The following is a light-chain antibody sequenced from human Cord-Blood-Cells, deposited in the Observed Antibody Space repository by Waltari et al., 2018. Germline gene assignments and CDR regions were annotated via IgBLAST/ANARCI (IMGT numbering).Light chain of an antibody. CDR1: SSDVGGYNY. Sequence: QSALTQPASVSGSPGQSITISCTGTSSDVGGYNYVSWYQQHPGKAPKLMIYDVSKRPPGVSNRFSGSKSGNTASLTISGLQAEDEADYYCSSYTSSSTWVFGGGTKLIVL. V-gene: IGLV2-14*01. CDR3: SSYTSSSTWV. CDR2: DVS. J-gene: IGLJ3*02.